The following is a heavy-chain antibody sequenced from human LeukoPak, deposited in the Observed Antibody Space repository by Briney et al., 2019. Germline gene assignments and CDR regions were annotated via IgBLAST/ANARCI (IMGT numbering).Heavy chain of an antibody. CDR3: ARASTVEMATIVFDY. Sequence: PSETLSLTCTVPGGSISGGGYYWSWIRQPPGKGLEWIGYIYHSGSTYYNPSLKSRVTISVDRSKNQFSLKLSSVTAADTAVYYCARASTVEMATIVFDYWGQGTLVTVSS. D-gene: IGHD5-24*01. V-gene: IGHV4-30-2*01. CDR2: IYHSGST. CDR1: GGSISGGGYY. J-gene: IGHJ4*02.